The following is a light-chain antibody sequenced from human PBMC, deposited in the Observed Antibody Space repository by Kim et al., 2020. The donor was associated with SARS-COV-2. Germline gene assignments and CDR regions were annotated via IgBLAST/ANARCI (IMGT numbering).Light chain of an antibody. V-gene: IGLV2-14*03. CDR2: DVS. CDR1: SSDVGGYNY. CDR3: SSYTSSSTRV. Sequence: GQSITISCTGTSSDVGGYNYVSWYQRHPGKAPKLMIYDVSNRPSGVSNRFSGSKSGNTASLTISGPQAEDEADYYCSSYTSSSTRVFGGGTQLTVL. J-gene: IGLJ3*02.